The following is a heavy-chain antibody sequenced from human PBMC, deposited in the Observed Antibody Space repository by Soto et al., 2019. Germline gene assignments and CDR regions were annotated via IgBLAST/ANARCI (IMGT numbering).Heavy chain of an antibody. CDR1: GGSISSGGYS. CDR2: IYHSGST. CDR3: ARWKLEVATMRDYYFGMDV. V-gene: IGHV4-30-2*01. D-gene: IGHD5-12*01. Sequence: SETLSLTCAVSGGSISSGGYSWSWIRQPPGKGLEWIGYIYHSGSTYYNPSLKSRVTISVDRSKNQFSLKLSSVTAADTAVYYCARWKLEVATMRDYYFGMDVWGQGTTVTVSS. J-gene: IGHJ6*02.